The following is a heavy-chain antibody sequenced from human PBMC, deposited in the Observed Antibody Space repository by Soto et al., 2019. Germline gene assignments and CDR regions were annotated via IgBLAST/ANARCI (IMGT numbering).Heavy chain of an antibody. CDR3: VKDIHFLGIWYFDL. CDR2: ISYDGTNT. Sequence: EQLAQSGGGVVQAGRSLRLSCEASGFTFSSFGMHWVRQAPGKGLEWVAMISYDGTNTQFADSVKGRFTVSRDNSKNIVYLQMETLRPEDTAIYYFVKDIHFLGIWYFDLWGRGSLVAVSS. V-gene: IGHV3-30*18. D-gene: IGHD3-16*01. J-gene: IGHJ2*01. CDR1: GFTFSSFG.